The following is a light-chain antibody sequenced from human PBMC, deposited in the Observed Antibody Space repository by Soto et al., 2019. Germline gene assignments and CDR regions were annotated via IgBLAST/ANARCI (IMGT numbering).Light chain of an antibody. J-gene: IGKJ4*01. V-gene: IGKV1-12*01. CDR2: SAS. CDR3: QQGDSFTLT. CDR1: QDINYS. Sequence: DIQMTQSPSSVSASVGDRVTITCRASQDINYSLAWFQQKPGEAPRLLIYSASSLHSGVPSRFSGSGSGTDFTLTINSLQPEDFATYFCQQGDSFTLTFGGGTKVEIK.